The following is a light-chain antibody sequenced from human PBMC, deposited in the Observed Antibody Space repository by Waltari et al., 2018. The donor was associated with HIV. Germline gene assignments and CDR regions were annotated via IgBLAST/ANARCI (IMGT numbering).Light chain of an antibody. CDR1: NSNIGAGYD. V-gene: IGLV1-40*01. Sequence: QSVLTQPPSVSGAPGQRVTISCTGSNSNIGAGYDIHWYQQLPGKAPKLLIYGNNKRPSGFPDRFAGSKAGTSASLAITVLQAEDEADYYCQSYDSSLSGWVFGGGTKLTVL. J-gene: IGLJ3*02. CDR2: GNN. CDR3: QSYDSSLSGWV.